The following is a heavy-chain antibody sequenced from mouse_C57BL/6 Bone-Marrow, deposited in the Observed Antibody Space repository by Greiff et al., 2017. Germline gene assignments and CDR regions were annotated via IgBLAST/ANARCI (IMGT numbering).Heavy chain of an antibody. CDR3: ARESYYCSYVGY. Sequence: QVQLQQSGAELVRPGTSVKMSCKASGYTFTNYWIGWAKQRPGHGLEWIGDIYPGGGYTNYNEKFKGKATLTADKSSSTAYMQLSSLTSEDSAIYYCARESYYCSYVGYWGQGTTLTLSS. V-gene: IGHV1-63*01. CDR1: GYTFTNYW. J-gene: IGHJ2*01. D-gene: IGHD1-1*01. CDR2: IYPGGGYT.